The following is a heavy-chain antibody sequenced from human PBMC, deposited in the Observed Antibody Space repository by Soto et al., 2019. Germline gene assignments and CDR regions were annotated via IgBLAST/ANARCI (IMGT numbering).Heavy chain of an antibody. V-gene: IGHV3-23*01. D-gene: IGHD3-3*01. J-gene: IGHJ4*02. CDR1: GFTFSSYA. CDR2: ISGSGGST. CDR3: ATLRFLEWLLDDY. Sequence: PGGSLRLSCAASGFTFSSYARSWVRQAPGKGLEWVSAISGSGGSTYYADSVKGRFTISRDNSKNTLYLQMNSLRAEDTAVYYCATLRFLEWLLDDYWGQGTLVTVSS.